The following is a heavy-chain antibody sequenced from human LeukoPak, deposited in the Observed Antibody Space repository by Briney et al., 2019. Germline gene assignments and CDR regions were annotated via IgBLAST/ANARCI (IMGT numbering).Heavy chain of an antibody. CDR1: GGSISSGDYY. D-gene: IGHD2-2*01. CDR3: ARCRFGTIFDI. Sequence: SETLSLTCTVSGGSISSGDYYWSWIRQPPGKGLEWIGYIYYSGSTYYNPSLKSRVTISVDTSKNQFSLKLSSVTAADTAVYYCARCRFGTIFDIWGQGTMVTVSS. V-gene: IGHV4-30-4*01. CDR2: IYYSGST. J-gene: IGHJ3*02.